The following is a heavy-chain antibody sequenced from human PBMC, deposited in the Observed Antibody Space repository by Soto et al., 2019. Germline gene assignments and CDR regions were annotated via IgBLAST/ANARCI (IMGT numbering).Heavy chain of an antibody. CDR3: ARPYGDYVRGAFDF. V-gene: IGHV4-59*01. D-gene: IGHD4-17*01. CDR2: IYYSGST. J-gene: IGHJ3*01. Sequence: QVQLQESGPGLVKPSETLSLTCTVSGGSISSYYWSWIRQPPGKGLEWIGYIYYSGSTNYNPSLKSRVTISADTSKNQFSLKLSSVTAADTAVYYCARPYGDYVRGAFDFWGQGTMVTVSS. CDR1: GGSISSYY.